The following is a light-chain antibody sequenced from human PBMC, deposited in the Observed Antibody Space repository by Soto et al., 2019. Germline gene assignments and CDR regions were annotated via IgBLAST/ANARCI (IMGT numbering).Light chain of an antibody. Sequence: QSALTQPASVSGSPGPSITISCTGTSSDVGGYNYVYWYQQLPGKAPKLMIFEVSNRPSGVSNRVSGSKSCDKASLTISGLQTDDEADYYCCPYTSRSTRVFGGGTKLTVL. CDR1: SSDVGGYNY. J-gene: IGLJ2*01. CDR2: EVS. CDR3: CPYTSRSTRV. V-gene: IGLV2-14*01.